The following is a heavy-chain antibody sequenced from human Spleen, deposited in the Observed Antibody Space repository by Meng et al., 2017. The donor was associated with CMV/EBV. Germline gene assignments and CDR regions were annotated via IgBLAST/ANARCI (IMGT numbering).Heavy chain of an antibody. Sequence: ASGFTFSSYIMNWVRQAPGKGLEWVSSISSGSTYVYYADSVKGRFTISRDNAKNSLYLQMNSLRAEDTAVYYCAREGEYQLLYLDYWGQGTLVTVSS. CDR3: AREGEYQLLYLDY. D-gene: IGHD2-2*02. V-gene: IGHV3-21*01. CDR2: ISSGSTYV. J-gene: IGHJ4*02. CDR1: GFTFSSYI.